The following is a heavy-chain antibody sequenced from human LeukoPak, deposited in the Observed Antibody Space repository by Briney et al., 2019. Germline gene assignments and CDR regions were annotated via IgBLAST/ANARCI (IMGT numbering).Heavy chain of an antibody. Sequence: SETLSLTCTVSGGSISSSSYYWGWIRQPPGKGLECIWNIYSGGTTYYNPSLKSRVTISIDTSKSQFSLRLSSVTAADTAVYYCVQNIPGTIEHWGQGTLVTVSS. CDR2: IYSGGTT. CDR1: GGSISSSSYY. J-gene: IGHJ1*01. V-gene: IGHV4-39*01. D-gene: IGHD1-7*01. CDR3: VQNIPGTIEH.